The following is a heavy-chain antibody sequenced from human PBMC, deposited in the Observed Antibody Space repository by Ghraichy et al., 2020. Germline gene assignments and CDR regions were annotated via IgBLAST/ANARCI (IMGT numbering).Heavy chain of an antibody. CDR3: GRSLSGTFH. V-gene: IGHV3-74*01. Sequence: GESLRLSCAVSGVPFSTYWMHWVRQAPGKGLVWVSRINTDGSIINYADSVKGRFTISRDNARNTLYLQMNSLRTEDTAMYYCGRSLSGTFHWGQGTLVTVSS. D-gene: IGHD1-26*01. J-gene: IGHJ4*02. CDR1: GVPFSTYW. CDR2: INTDGSII.